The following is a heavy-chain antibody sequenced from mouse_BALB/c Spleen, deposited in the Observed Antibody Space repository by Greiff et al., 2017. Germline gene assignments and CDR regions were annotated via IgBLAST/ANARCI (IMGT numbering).Heavy chain of an antibody. J-gene: IGHJ2*01. CDR3: ARTGTTARFDY. D-gene: IGHD1-2*01. V-gene: IGHV1-69*01. CDR1: GYTFTDYW. Sequence: VQLQQPGAELVMPGASVKMSCKASGYTFTDYWMHWVKQRPGQGLEWIGAIDTSDSYTSYNQKFKGKATLTVDESSSTAYMQLSSLTSEDSAVYYCARTGTTARFDYWGQGTTLTVSS. CDR2: IDTSDSYT.